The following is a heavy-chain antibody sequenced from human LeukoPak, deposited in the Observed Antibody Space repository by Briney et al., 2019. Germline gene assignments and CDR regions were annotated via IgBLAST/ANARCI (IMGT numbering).Heavy chain of an antibody. CDR2: IIPIFGTA. J-gene: IGHJ3*02. V-gene: IGHV1-69*13. D-gene: IGHD5-24*01. CDR3: ARGQTSTMNLYSNAFDI. CDR1: GGTFSSYG. Sequence: ASVKVSCKASGGTFSSYGISWVRQAPGQGLEWMGGIIPIFGTANYVQKLQGRVTITADESTSTVSTSTVYMELSSLRSEDTAVYYCARGQTSTMNLYSNAFDIWGQGTMVTVSS.